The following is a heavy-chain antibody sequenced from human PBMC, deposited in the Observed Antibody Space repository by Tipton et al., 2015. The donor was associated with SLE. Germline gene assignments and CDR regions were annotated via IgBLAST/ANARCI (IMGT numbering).Heavy chain of an antibody. Sequence: SLRLSCAASGFIFSDYYMSWIRQVPGKGLEWVAYISSSGPTTYYADSVKGRFTISRDNSKNTLYLQMNSLRAEDTAVYYCAKGAYDFWSGYYTGDWYFDLWGRGTLVTVSS. CDR3: AKGAYDFWSGYYTGDWYFDL. CDR2: ISSSGPTT. J-gene: IGHJ2*01. D-gene: IGHD3-3*01. CDR1: GFIFSDYY. V-gene: IGHV3-11*04.